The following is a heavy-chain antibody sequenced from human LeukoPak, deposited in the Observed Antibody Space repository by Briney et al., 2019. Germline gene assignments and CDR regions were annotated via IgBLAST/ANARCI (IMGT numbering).Heavy chain of an antibody. CDR3: AKGPTIPPYYPSGSYYETKAQFDF. Sequence: GGSLTLSCAASGFTFSSYGMHWVRQAPGTGLEWVAFIRYDGSDKYYADSVKDRFTISRDNSKNTLYLQMNSLRAEDTAVYYCAKGPTIPPYYPSGSYYETKAQFDFWGQGTLVNVSS. D-gene: IGHD3-10*01. CDR1: GFTFSSYG. CDR2: IRYDGSDK. V-gene: IGHV3-30*02. J-gene: IGHJ4*02.